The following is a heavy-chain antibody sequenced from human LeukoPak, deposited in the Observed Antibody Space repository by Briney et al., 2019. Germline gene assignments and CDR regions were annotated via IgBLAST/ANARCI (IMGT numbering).Heavy chain of an antibody. Sequence: GGSLRLSCAASGFTFSSYAVSWVRQAPGKGLEWVSAISGSGGNTYYADSVKGRFTISRDNSKNTLYLQMNSLRAEDTAVYYCAKDLTRGYSYGPEVSFDYWGQGTLVTVSS. D-gene: IGHD5-18*01. CDR3: AKDLTRGYSYGPEVSFDY. CDR2: ISGSGGNT. V-gene: IGHV3-23*01. CDR1: GFTFSSYA. J-gene: IGHJ4*02.